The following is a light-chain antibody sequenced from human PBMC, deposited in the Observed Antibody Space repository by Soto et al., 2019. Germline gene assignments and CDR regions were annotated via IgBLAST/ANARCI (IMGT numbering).Light chain of an antibody. V-gene: IGLV2-8*01. Sequence: QSALTQPPSASGSPGQSVTISCTGTGSDFVSWYQQHPGKAPKLMIYEVAKRPSGVPHRFSGSKSGNTASLTVSGLQAEDEANYYCSSYGGSINFVVFGGGTKVTVL. CDR2: EVA. CDR1: GSDFV. CDR3: SSYGGSINFVV. J-gene: IGLJ2*01.